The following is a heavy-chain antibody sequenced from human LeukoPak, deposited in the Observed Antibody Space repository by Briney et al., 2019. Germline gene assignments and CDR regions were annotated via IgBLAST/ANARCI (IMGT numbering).Heavy chain of an antibody. CDR3: AKARWSGPFYFDY. D-gene: IGHD3-3*01. Sequence: GGSLRLSCAASGFTFSNFAMNWVRQAPGKGLEWVSTISGSGGITYYADSVKGRFTISRDNTKNTLYLQMNSLRAEDTAVYYCAKARWSGPFYFDYWGQGTLVTVSS. CDR2: ISGSGGIT. V-gene: IGHV3-23*01. CDR1: GFTFSNFA. J-gene: IGHJ4*02.